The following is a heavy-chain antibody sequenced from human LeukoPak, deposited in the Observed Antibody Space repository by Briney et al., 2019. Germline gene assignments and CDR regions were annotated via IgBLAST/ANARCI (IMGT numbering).Heavy chain of an antibody. V-gene: IGHV1-18*01. CDR3: ARDPAIAVAGKGYFQH. D-gene: IGHD6-19*01. CDR1: EYTFASYG. Sequence: ASVKVSCKASEYTFASYGISWVRQAPGQGLEWMGWISAYNGNTDYAQKLQGRVTMTTDTSTSTAYMDLRSLRSDDTAVYYCARDPAIAVAGKGYFQHWGQGTLVTVSS. J-gene: IGHJ1*01. CDR2: ISAYNGNT.